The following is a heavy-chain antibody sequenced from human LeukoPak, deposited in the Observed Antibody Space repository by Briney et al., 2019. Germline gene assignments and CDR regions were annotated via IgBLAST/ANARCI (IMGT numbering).Heavy chain of an antibody. Sequence: SETLSLTCTVSGGSISSSSYYWGWIRQPPGKGLEWIGSIYYSGSTYYNPSLKSRVTISVDTSKNQFSRKLSSVTAADTAVYYCARHHALDYYGSGSYYYGWFDPWGQGTLVTVSS. CDR3: ARHHALDYYGSGSYYYGWFDP. J-gene: IGHJ5*02. CDR2: IYYSGST. D-gene: IGHD3-10*01. V-gene: IGHV4-39*01. CDR1: GGSISSSSYY.